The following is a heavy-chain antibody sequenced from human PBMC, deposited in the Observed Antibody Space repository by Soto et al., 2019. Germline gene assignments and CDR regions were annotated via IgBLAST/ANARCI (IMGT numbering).Heavy chain of an antibody. CDR3: ARQVSQESYGPFYYYYYGMDV. D-gene: IGHD5-18*01. CDR1: GGSISSSSYY. J-gene: IGHJ6*02. Sequence: SETLSLTCTVSGGSISSSSYYWGWIRQPPGKGLEWIGSIYYSGSTYYNPSLKSRVTISVDTSKNQFSLRLSSVTAADTAVYYCARQVSQESYGPFYYYYYGMDVWGQGTTVTVSS. CDR2: IYYSGST. V-gene: IGHV4-39*01.